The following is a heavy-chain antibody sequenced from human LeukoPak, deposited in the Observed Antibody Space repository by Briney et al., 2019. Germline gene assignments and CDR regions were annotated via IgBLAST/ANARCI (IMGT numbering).Heavy chain of an antibody. Sequence: SQTLSLTCTVSGGSISSGSYYWSWIRQPAGKGLEWIGRIYTSGSTNYNPSLKSRVTISVDTSKNQSSLKLSSVTAADTAVYYCARGQGYSYGHGGVDYWGQGTLVTVSP. CDR1: GGSISSGSYY. J-gene: IGHJ4*02. CDR2: IYTSGST. CDR3: ARGQGYSYGHGGVDY. V-gene: IGHV4-61*02. D-gene: IGHD5-18*01.